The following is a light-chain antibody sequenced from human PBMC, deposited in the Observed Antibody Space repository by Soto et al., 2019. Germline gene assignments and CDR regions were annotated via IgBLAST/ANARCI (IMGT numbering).Light chain of an antibody. CDR1: QSAGNF. J-gene: IGKJ5*01. CDR3: QQHNQWPIT. CDR2: YIS. Sequence: EIVLTQSPGTLSLSPGETASLSCRASQSAGNFLAWYQQKPGQAPRLLIYYISTRATGIPARFSGSGSGTEFTLTINSLQSEDSAVYYCQQHNQWPITFGQGTRLENK. V-gene: IGKV3D-15*01.